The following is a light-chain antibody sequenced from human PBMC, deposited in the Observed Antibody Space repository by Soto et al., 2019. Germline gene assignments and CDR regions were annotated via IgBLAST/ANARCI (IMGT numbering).Light chain of an antibody. Sequence: EIVMTQSPATLSVSPGERASLSCRASQSVGSNLAWYQQTAGQAPRLLIYGASTRATGIPARFSGSGSGTEFTLTISSLQSEDFAVYSCQQYSSSPPTFGGGTKVEIK. J-gene: IGKJ4*01. CDR3: QQYSSSPPT. CDR2: GAS. CDR1: QSVGSN. V-gene: IGKV3-15*01.